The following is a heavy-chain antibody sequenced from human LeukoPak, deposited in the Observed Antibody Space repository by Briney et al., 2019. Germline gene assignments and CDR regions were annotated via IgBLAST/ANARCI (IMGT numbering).Heavy chain of an antibody. CDR3: ARDSSPGYYDYVWGTYPRY. V-gene: IGHV3-7*05. CDR1: GFTFRRSW. D-gene: IGHD3-16*02. Sequence: AGGSLRLSCAASGFTFRRSWMSWVRQAPGKGLEWVANIKQDGSERYYVDSVKGRFTISRDNAKNSLYLQMNSLRAEDTAVYYCARDSSPGYYDYVWGTYPRYWGPGTLVTVSS. J-gene: IGHJ4*02. CDR2: IKQDGSER.